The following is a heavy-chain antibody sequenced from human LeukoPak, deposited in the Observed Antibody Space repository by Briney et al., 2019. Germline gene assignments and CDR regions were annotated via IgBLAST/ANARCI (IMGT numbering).Heavy chain of an antibody. CDR3: ARLRGPSGSYYIYPPRGYFDY. Sequence: PGRSLRLSCAASGFTFSSYVMHWARQAPGKGLEWVVIISYDGSNEYYADSVKGRFTISRDNSKNTLYLQMNSLRAADTAVYYCARLRGPSGSYYIYPPRGYFDYWGQGTLVTVSS. J-gene: IGHJ4*02. CDR1: GFTFSSYV. V-gene: IGHV3-30*04. CDR2: ISYDGSNE. D-gene: IGHD3-10*01.